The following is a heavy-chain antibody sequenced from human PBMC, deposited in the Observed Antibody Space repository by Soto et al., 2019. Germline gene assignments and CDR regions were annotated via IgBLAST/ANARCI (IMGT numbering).Heavy chain of an antibody. CDR2: ISSSSSTI. CDR3: AGPHVRWFDP. V-gene: IGHV3-48*01. Sequence: EVQLLESGGGLVQPGGSLRLSCAASGFTFSSYSMNWVRQAPGKGLEWVSDISSSSSTIYYADSVKGRFTISRDNAKNSLYLQMTSLRAEDTAVYYCAGPHVRWFDPWGQGTLVTVSS. CDR1: GFTFSSYS. J-gene: IGHJ5*02. D-gene: IGHD3-10*02.